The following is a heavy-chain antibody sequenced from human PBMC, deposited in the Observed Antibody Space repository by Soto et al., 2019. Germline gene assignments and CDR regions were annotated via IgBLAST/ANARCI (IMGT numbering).Heavy chain of an antibody. V-gene: IGHV4-30-2*01. CDR1: GGSISSGGYS. D-gene: IGHD2-15*01. CDR2: IYHSGST. CDR3: ARVKIGSGGSNNWFDP. J-gene: IGHJ5*02. Sequence: SETLSLTCAVSGGSISSGGYSWSWIRQPPGKGLEWIGYIYHSGSTYYNPSLKSRVTISVDRSKNQFSLKLSSVTAADTAVYYCARVKIGSGGSNNWFDPWGQGTLVTVS.